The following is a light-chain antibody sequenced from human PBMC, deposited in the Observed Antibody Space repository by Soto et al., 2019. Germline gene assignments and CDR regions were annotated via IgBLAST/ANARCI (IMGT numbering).Light chain of an antibody. CDR3: QQYNNWPIT. V-gene: IGKV3-15*01. CDR2: EAS. J-gene: IGKJ5*01. CDR1: QSVSST. Sequence: EIVLTQSPGTLSLSPGERATLSCRASQSVSSTYLTWYQQKPGQAPRLLIYEASTRATGIPVRFSGSGSGTEFTLTISSLQSEDFALYYCQQYNNWPITFGQGTRLEIK.